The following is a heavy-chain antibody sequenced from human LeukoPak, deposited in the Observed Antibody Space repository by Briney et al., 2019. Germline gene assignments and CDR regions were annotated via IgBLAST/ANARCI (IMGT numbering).Heavy chain of an antibody. J-gene: IGHJ4*02. CDR2: IYTSGST. Sequence: SETLSLTCTVSGGSISSYYWSWIRQPAGKGLEWIGRIYTSGSTNYNPSLKSRVTMSVDTSKNQFSLKLSSVTAADTAVYYCARDGPRYCSSTSCSTNYFDYWGQGTLVTVSS. CDR1: GGSISSYY. V-gene: IGHV4-4*07. D-gene: IGHD2-2*01. CDR3: ARDGPRYCSSTSCSTNYFDY.